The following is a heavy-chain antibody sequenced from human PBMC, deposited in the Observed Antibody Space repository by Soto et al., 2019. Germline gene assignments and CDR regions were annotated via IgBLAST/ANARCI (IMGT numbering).Heavy chain of an antibody. CDR1: GYSFTSYW. CDR3: ARLTDCISTSCYGMDV. CDR2: IYPGDSDT. D-gene: IGHD2-2*01. V-gene: IGHV5-51*01. Sequence: GESLKISCKGSGYSFTSYWIGWVRQMPGKGLEWMGIIYPGDSDTRYSPSFQGQVTISADKSISTAYLQWSSLKASDTAMYYCARLTDCISTSCYGMDVWGQGTTVTVSS. J-gene: IGHJ6*02.